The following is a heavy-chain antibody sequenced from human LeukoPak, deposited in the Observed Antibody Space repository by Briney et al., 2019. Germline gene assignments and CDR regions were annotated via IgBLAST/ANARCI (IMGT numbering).Heavy chain of an antibody. D-gene: IGHD6-13*01. V-gene: IGHV3-7*01. CDR2: IKPDGSVG. Sequence: GGSLRLSCAASGFTFSSYSMTWVRQAPGKGLEWVANIKPDGSVGYYVDSVRGRFIISRDNAGNSLYLQMNSLRVEDTAVYYCAQNLVAAAGDHWGQGTLLIVSS. CDR3: AQNLVAAAGDH. J-gene: IGHJ1*01. CDR1: GFTFSSYS.